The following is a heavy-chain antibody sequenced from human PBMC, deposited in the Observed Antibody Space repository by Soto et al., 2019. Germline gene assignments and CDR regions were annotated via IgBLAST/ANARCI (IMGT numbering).Heavy chain of an antibody. V-gene: IGHV1-18*01. CDR2: ISTYKGNT. CDR3: ARTGRTSLKGGDYYHGMDV. Sequence: ASVKLSCKAAGYTFDGDGISWVLLAPGQGLEWMGWISTYKGNTNYAQKLQGRVTVTTDASTSTVYMELRSLRSDDTAIYYCARTGRTSLKGGDYYHGMDVWGQGTTVTVSS. J-gene: IGHJ6*01. D-gene: IGHD2-2*01. CDR1: GYTFDGDG.